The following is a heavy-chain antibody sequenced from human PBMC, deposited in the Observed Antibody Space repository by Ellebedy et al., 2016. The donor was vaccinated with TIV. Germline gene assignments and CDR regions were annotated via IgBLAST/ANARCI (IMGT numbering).Heavy chain of an antibody. CDR3: GSSAASWYSNNNWFDP. V-gene: IGHV3-48*02. CDR2: INAGGERI. Sequence: GESLKISCAGSGFNFGDYSMNWVRQAPGKGLEWISYINAGGERIYYADSVKGRFTISRDNARNILYLHMNSLRDEDTAVYYCGSSAASWYSNNNWFDPWGQGSPVTVSS. J-gene: IGHJ5*02. D-gene: IGHD6-13*01. CDR1: GFNFGDYS.